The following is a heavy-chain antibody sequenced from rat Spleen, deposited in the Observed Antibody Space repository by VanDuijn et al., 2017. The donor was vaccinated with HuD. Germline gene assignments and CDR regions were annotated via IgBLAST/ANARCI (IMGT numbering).Heavy chain of an antibody. V-gene: IGHV5-27*01. CDR1: GFTFSDYD. CDR2: ISPSGGTT. Sequence: EVQLVESGGGLVQPGRSLTLSCAASGFTFSDYDMAWVRQAPTKGLEWVASISPSGGTTYYRDSVKGRFTISRDNAKSTLYLQMDSLRSEDTATYYCTTVTTGWFAYWGQGTLVTVSS. D-gene: IGHD1-10*01. J-gene: IGHJ3*01. CDR3: TTVTTGWFAY.